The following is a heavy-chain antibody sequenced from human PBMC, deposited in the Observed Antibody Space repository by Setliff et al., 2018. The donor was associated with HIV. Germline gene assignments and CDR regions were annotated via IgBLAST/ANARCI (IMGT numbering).Heavy chain of an antibody. J-gene: IGHJ5*02. Sequence: ASVKVSCKASGYDFTAYAISWVRQAPGQGLEWMGRIGGDNANIKFAQSFQGRVTMTTDTPTNTAYLELTSLRSDDTAVHYCARYAASGTGWFDPWGQGTQVTVSS. CDR2: IGGDNANI. V-gene: IGHV1-18*01. CDR1: GYDFTAYA. D-gene: IGHD2-8*02. CDR3: ARYAASGTGWFDP.